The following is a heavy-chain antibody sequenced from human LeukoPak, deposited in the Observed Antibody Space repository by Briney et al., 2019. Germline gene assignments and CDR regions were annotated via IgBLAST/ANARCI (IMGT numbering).Heavy chain of an antibody. V-gene: IGHV4-34*01. Sequence: SDTLSLTHAVYGGSFSGYYWSWIRQPPAKGLEGIGEINHSRSTNYNPSLKSRVTISVDTSKTQFSLTLSSVTAAEPAVYYCARGAGYYYGSGSPLRGMDVWGKGTTVTVSS. J-gene: IGHJ6*04. D-gene: IGHD3-10*01. CDR1: GGSFSGYY. CDR3: ARGAGYYYGSGSPLRGMDV. CDR2: INHSRST.